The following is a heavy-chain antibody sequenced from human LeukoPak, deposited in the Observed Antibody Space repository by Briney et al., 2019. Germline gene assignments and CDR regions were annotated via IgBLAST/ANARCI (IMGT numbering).Heavy chain of an antibody. D-gene: IGHD2-2*01. CDR2: IYTSGST. Sequence: PSQTLSLTCTVSGGSISSGSYYWSWIRQPAGKGLEWIGRIYTSGSTNYNPSLKSRVTISVDTSKNPFSLKLSSVTAADTAVYYCARDRGIVVVPAAVLYAFDIWGQGTMVTVSS. J-gene: IGHJ3*02. CDR3: ARDRGIVVVPAAVLYAFDI. V-gene: IGHV4-61*02. CDR1: GGSISSGSYY.